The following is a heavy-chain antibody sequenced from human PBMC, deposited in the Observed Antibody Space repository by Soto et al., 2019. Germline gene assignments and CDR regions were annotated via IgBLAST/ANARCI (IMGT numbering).Heavy chain of an antibody. CDR3: ARDTSGYLDH. D-gene: IGHD3-10*01. Sequence: QVQLVESGGGVVQPGRSLRLSCAASGFTFSSYGMHWVRQAPGKGLEWVAVIWYDGSNKYYADSVKGRFTISRDNSKNTLYRQMTSLRAEDTAVHYCARDTSGYLDHCGQAPLVPVSS. CDR1: GFTFSSYG. J-gene: IGHJ4*02. CDR2: IWYDGSNK. V-gene: IGHV3-33*01.